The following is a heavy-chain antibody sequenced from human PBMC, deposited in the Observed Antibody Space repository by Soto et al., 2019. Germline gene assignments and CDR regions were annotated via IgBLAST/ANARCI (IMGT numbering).Heavy chain of an antibody. CDR2: ISANGQGI. Sequence: SLRLSCAASGFTFNNYAMSWVRQAPGKGLEWVSAISANGQGIYYADSVKGRFIISRDSSKNTVFLHMDSLTAEDTAVYYCAKDRNYPRDQFHNWGQGTLITFSS. D-gene: IGHD1-7*01. J-gene: IGHJ4*02. CDR3: AKDRNYPRDQFHN. V-gene: IGHV3-23*01. CDR1: GFTFNNYA.